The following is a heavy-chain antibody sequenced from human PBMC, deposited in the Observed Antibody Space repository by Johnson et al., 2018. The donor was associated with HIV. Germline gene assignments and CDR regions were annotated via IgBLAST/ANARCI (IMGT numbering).Heavy chain of an antibody. CDR2: ISYDGSNT. J-gene: IGHJ3*01. CDR1: GFTFSSYA. Sequence: QVQLVESGGGLVKPGGSLRLSCAASGFTFSSYAMHWVRQAPGKGLEWVAVISYDGSNTYYADSVRGRFTISRDNSKNTLYLQMSSLKVEDTAMYYCARGVVGVLSNALDLWGQGTMVSVSS. D-gene: IGHD3-16*01. V-gene: IGHV3-30*14. CDR3: ARGVVGVLSNALDL.